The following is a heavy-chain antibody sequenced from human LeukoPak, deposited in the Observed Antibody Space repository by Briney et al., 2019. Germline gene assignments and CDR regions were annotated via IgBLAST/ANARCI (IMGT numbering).Heavy chain of an antibody. V-gene: IGHV4-39*01. D-gene: IGHD3-22*01. CDR2: IYYSGST. CDR3: ARQSIYYYDSSGYDY. CDR1: GGSISSSIYY. J-gene: IGHJ4*02. Sequence: SETLSLTCTVSGGSISSSIYYWGWIRQPPGKGLEWIGSIYYSGSTYYNPSLKSRVTISVDTSKNQFSLKLSSATAADTAVYYCARQSIYYYDSSGYDYWGQGTLVTVSS.